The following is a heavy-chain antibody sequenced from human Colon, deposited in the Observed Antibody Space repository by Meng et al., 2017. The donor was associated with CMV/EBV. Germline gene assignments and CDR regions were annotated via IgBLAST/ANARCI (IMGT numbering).Heavy chain of an antibody. D-gene: IGHD6-19*01. CDR2: IYDSGQI. Sequence: GESLKISCAASGFSVSHHYMHWVRQAPGKGLEWVSVIYDSGQIYYADSVKGRFIISRDQSKNTLFLEMNSLRIEDTALDYCARGAVDWGQGTLVTVSS. CDR3: ARGAVD. J-gene: IGHJ4*02. V-gene: IGHV3-66*03. CDR1: GFSVSHHY.